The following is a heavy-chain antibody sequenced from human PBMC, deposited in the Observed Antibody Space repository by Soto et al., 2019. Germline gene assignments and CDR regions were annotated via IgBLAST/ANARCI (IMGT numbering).Heavy chain of an antibody. Sequence: ASVKVSCKASGYTFTSYGISWVRQAPGQGHEWMGWISAYNGNTNYAQKLQGRVTMTTDTSTSTAYMELRSLRSDDTAVYYCARDHGIAAAAYYYYGMDVRGQGTTVTVSS. V-gene: IGHV1-18*01. D-gene: IGHD6-13*01. CDR2: ISAYNGNT. CDR3: ARDHGIAAAAYYYYGMDV. J-gene: IGHJ6*02. CDR1: GYTFTSYG.